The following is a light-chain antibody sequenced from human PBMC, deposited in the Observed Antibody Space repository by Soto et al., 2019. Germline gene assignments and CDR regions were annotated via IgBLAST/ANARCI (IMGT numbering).Light chain of an antibody. J-gene: IGKJ2*01. CDR1: QSVHSN. CDR3: QHYNNWPPYT. V-gene: IGKV3-15*01. Sequence: EIVMTQSPATLSLSPGETATLSCRASQSVHSNLAWFQQHPGQAPRLLIYGASSRATGIPVRFSGSGSGTEFTLTISSLQSEDFAVYYCQHYNNWPPYTFGQGTRLEIK. CDR2: GAS.